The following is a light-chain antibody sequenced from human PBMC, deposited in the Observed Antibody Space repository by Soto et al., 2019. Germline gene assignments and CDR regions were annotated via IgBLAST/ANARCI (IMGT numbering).Light chain of an antibody. V-gene: IGKV1-39*01. J-gene: IGKJ3*01. CDR2: AAS. CDR1: QSIRNY. CDR3: QQSYNLPFT. Sequence: DIQMTQSPSSLSASVGDRVTITCRASQSIRNYLNWYQQKPGKAPNLLIYAASTLQSGVPSRFSGSGSGTDFTLTISSLQPEDFATYYCQQSYNLPFTFGPGTKVNIK.